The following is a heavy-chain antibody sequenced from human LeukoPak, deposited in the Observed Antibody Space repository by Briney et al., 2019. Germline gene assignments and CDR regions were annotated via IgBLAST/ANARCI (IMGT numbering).Heavy chain of an antibody. D-gene: IGHD1-26*01. CDR3: ARRYSGSYYHTGRVTALGRVTNYFDY. CDR2: IYHSGST. J-gene: IGHJ4*02. CDR1: GYSISSGYY. V-gene: IGHV4-38-2*02. Sequence: PSETLSLTCTVSGYSISSGYYWGWIRQPPGKGLEWIGSIYHSGSTYYNPSLKSRVTISVDTSKNQFSLKLSSVTAADTAVYYCARRYSGSYYHTGRVTALGRVTNYFDYWGQGTLVTVSS.